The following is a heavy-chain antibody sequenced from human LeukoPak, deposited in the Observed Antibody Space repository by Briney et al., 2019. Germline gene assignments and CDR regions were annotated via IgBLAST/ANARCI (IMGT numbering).Heavy chain of an antibody. CDR3: ATPYCGTISCLDVFYI. CDR2: MYYSGST. J-gene: IGHJ3*02. V-gene: IGHV4-31*03. D-gene: IGHD2-21*01. CDR1: SVSISSDKYH. Sequence: SQTLSLTCTVSSVSISSDKYHWSWIRQRPGKGLEWIGYMYYSGSTSYNPSLKSRVSISLGTPKNQFSLKLTSVTAADTAVYYCATPYCGTISCLDVFYIWGQGTMVTVSS.